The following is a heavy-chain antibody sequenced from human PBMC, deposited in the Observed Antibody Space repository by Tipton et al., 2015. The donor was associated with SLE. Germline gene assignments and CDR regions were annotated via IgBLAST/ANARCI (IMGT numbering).Heavy chain of an antibody. CDR1: GYSFTSYW. CDR3: AGTGSVVVPAAMHYYYGMDV. J-gene: IGHJ6*02. V-gene: IGHV5-10-1*01. D-gene: IGHD2-2*01. Sequence: QLVQSGAEVKKPGESLRISCKGSGYSFTSYWISWVRQMPGKGLEWMGRIDPSDSYTNYSPSFQGHVTISADKSISTAYLQWSSLKASDTAMYYCAGTGSVVVPAAMHYYYGMDVWGQGTTVTVSS. CDR2: IDPSDSYT.